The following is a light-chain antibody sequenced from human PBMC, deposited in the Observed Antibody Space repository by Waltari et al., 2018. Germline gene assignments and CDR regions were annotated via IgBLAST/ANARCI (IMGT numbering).Light chain of an antibody. V-gene: IGKV3-20*01. CDR1: QSVSRT. CDR2: DAS. Sequence: EIMLTQSPGTLSLSPGEGATLSCRASQSVSRTLAWYQQKPGQAPRLLIYDASRRATGSPDRFSGSGSWTDFSFTISRLEPEDCAVYYCKKYGTLPATFGQGTKVEIK. CDR3: KKYGTLPAT. J-gene: IGKJ1*01.